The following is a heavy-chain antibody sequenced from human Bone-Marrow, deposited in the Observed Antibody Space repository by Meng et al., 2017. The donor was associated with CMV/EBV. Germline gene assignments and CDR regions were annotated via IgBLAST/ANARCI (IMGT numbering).Heavy chain of an antibody. V-gene: IGHV3-21*01. CDR2: ISSGSSYI. D-gene: IGHD5/OR15-5a*01. J-gene: IGHJ2*01. Sequence: GGSLRLSCAASGFTFSTYIMNWVRQAPGKGLEWVSSISSGSSYIYYADSVKGRFTISRDKAKNTLYLQMNSLRAEDTAVYYCARDFKSDSPSTGDVWGRDTLVTVYS. CDR1: GFTFSTYI. CDR3: ARDFKSDSPSTGDV.